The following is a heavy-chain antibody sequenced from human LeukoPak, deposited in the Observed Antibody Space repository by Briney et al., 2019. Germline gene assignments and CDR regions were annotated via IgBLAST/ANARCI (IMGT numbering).Heavy chain of an antibody. CDR3: ARDQYSSSSRELDY. D-gene: IGHD6-6*01. V-gene: IGHV3-11*04. CDR2: ISSSGSTI. Sequence: PGGSLRLSCAASGFTVSSNYMSWIRQAPGKGLEWVSYISSSGSTIYYADSVKGRFTISRDNSKNTLYPQMNSLRAEDTAVYYCARDQYSSSSRELDYWGQGTLVTVSS. J-gene: IGHJ4*02. CDR1: GFTVSSNY.